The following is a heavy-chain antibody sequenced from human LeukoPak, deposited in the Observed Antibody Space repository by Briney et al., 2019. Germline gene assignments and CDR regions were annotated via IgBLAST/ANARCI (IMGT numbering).Heavy chain of an antibody. D-gene: IGHD3-10*01. Sequence: ASVKVSCKASGYTFTSYAMHWVRQAPGQRLEWMGWINAGNGNTKYSQKFQGRVTITRDTSASTAYMELSSLRSEDTAVYYCARVSPPWFGEPTGMDVWGQGTTVTVSS. CDR3: ARVSPPWFGEPTGMDV. J-gene: IGHJ6*02. CDR2: INAGNGNT. V-gene: IGHV1-3*01. CDR1: GYTFTSYA.